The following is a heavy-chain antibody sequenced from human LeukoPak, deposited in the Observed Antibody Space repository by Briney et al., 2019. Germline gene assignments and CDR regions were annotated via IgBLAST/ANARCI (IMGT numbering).Heavy chain of an antibody. D-gene: IGHD6-13*01. CDR2: IKQDGSEK. CDR3: AREKRAYSSSWIPDAFDI. J-gene: IGHJ3*02. CDR1: GFTFSSYW. V-gene: IGHV3-7*01. Sequence: GGSLRLSCAASGFTFSSYWMSWVRQAPGKGLEWVANIKQDGSEKYYVDSVKGRFTISRDNAMNSLYLQMNSLRAEDTAVYYCAREKRAYSSSWIPDAFDIWGQGTMVTVSS.